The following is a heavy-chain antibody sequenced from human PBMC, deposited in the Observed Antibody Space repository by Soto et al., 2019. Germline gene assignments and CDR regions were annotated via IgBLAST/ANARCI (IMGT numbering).Heavy chain of an antibody. Sequence: ASVKVSCKASGYTFTSYAMHWVRQAPGQRLEWMGWINAGNGNTKYSQKFQGRVTITRDTSASTAYMELSSLRSEDTAVYYCARDLGGLYDYVWGSYRYSGYFDYWGQGTLVTFSS. CDR1: GYTFTSYA. CDR3: ARDLGGLYDYVWGSYRYSGYFDY. J-gene: IGHJ4*02. CDR2: INAGNGNT. V-gene: IGHV1-3*01. D-gene: IGHD3-16*02.